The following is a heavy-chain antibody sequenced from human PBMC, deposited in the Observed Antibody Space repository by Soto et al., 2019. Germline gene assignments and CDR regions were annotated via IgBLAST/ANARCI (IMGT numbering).Heavy chain of an antibody. CDR1: GFTFSSYS. CDR2: ISSSSSYI. V-gene: IGHV3-21*01. CDR3: ARDYSSRLEWLFSNWFDP. D-gene: IGHD3-3*01. Sequence: GSLRLSCAASGFTFSSYSMNWVRQAPGKGLEWVSSISSSSSYIYYADSVKGRFTISRDNAKNSLYLQMNSLRAEDTAVYYCARDYSSRLEWLFSNWFDPWGQGTLVTVSS. J-gene: IGHJ5*02.